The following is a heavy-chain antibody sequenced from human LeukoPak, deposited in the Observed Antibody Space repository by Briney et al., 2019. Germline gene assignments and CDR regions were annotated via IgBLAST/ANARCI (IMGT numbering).Heavy chain of an antibody. CDR2: ISSSSSTI. J-gene: IGHJ6*03. Sequence: GGSLRLSCAASGFTFSSYEMNWVRQAPGKGLEWVSYISSSSSTIYYADSVKGRFTISRDNAKNSLYLQMNSLRAEDTAVYYCARDPAGSGPYYYYYYMDVWGKGTTVTVSS. CDR1: GFTFSSYE. D-gene: IGHD3-10*01. CDR3: ARDPAGSGPYYYYYYMDV. V-gene: IGHV3-48*01.